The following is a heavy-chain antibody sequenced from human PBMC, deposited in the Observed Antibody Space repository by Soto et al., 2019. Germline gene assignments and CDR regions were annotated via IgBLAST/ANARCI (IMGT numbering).Heavy chain of an antibody. V-gene: IGHV3-30*18. Sequence: QVQLVESGGGAVQPGRSLRLSCAASGFTFSTHGMHWVRQVPGKGLEWVAVISYDGSNKYYAGSVKGRFTISRDNSQNKLYLQRKSLRAEAKALYDCGKDGGGEVYSDASTLDDWGQGTLLTV. CDR3: GKDGGGEVYSDASTLDD. CDR2: ISYDGSNK. D-gene: IGHD3-16*01. J-gene: IGHJ4*02. CDR1: GFTFSTHG.